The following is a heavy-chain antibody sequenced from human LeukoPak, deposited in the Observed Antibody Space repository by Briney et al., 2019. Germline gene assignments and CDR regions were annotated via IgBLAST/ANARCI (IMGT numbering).Heavy chain of an antibody. V-gene: IGHV1-18*04. CDR2: ISAYNGNT. CDR3: ARDLRYRYGMNFDY. CDR1: GCTFTRYG. Sequence: ASVKVSCKASGCTFTRYGISGVRQAPGRGGEGMGCISAYNGNTNFAQKLQGRITMTTDTSTSTAYMALRSLRSDDTAVYYCARDLRYRYGMNFDYWGEGTLVTVSS. D-gene: IGHD5-18*01. J-gene: IGHJ4*02.